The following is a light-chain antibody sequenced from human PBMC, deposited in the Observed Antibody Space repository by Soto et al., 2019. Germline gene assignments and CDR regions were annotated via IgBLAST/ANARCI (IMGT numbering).Light chain of an antibody. J-gene: IGLJ1*01. V-gene: IGLV2-14*03. CDR2: DVS. Sequence: QSVLTQPASVSGSPGQSITISCTGTSSVVGSYNYVSWYQHHPGKVPKLMIYDVSSRPSGVSNRFSGSKSGNTASLTISGLQTEDEADYYCSSNTTSETRVFGTGTRSPS. CDR1: SSVVGSYNY. CDR3: SSNTTSETRV.